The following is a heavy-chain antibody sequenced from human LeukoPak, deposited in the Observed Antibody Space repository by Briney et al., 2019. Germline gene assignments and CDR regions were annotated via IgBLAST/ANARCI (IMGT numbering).Heavy chain of an antibody. V-gene: IGHV3-23*01. CDR2: ISGSGGST. J-gene: IGHJ4*02. CDR1: GFTFSSYA. Sequence: GGSLRLSCAASGFTFSSYAMSWVRQAPGKGLEWVSAISGSGGSTYYADSVKGRFTISRDNSKNTLYLQMNSLRAEDTAVYYCAKDTNLDYYGSGSYYAFDYWGQGTLVTVSS. CDR3: AKDTNLDYYGSGSYYAFDY. D-gene: IGHD3-10*01.